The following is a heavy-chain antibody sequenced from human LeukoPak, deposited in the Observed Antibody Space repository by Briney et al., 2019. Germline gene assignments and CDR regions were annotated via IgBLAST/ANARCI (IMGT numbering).Heavy chain of an antibody. V-gene: IGHV3-9*01. CDR1: RIRFDDYV. D-gene: IGHD1-1*01. CDR3: AKVTPRTGSQDAIDV. J-gene: IGHJ3*01. CDR2: ISWNTVNI. Sequence: GGSLRLSCTASRIRFDDYVMHWVRQAPGKGLEWVSSISWNTVNIGYADSVKGRFTVSRDNAKKFLYLQMNSLRPEDTALYYCAKVTPRTGSQDAIDVWGQGTMVIVSS.